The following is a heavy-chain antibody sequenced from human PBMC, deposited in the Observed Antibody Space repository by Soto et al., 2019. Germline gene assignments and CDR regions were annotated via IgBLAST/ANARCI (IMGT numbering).Heavy chain of an antibody. V-gene: IGHV1-46*01. CDR3: AREKWLVRRNDPFDI. J-gene: IGHJ3*02. Sequence: QVQLVQTGAEVKKPGASVKVSCKASGYTFINYYMHWVRQAPRQRLEWMGIINPNGGSTTYAQKFQGRVTLTRDTSTNTVNMELSSLRSEDTAVYYCAREKWLVRRNDPFDIWGQGTMVTASS. CDR2: INPNGGST. D-gene: IGHD6-19*01. CDR1: GYTFINYY.